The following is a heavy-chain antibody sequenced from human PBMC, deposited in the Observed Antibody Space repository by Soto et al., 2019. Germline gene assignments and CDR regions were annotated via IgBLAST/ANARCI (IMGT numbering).Heavy chain of an antibody. J-gene: IGHJ6*03. D-gene: IGHD3-10*01. CDR1: GFTFSSYW. CDR2: IKQDGSEK. V-gene: IGHV3-7*01. Sequence: PGGSLRLSCAASGFTFSSYWMSWVRQAPGKGLEWVANIKQDGSEKYYVDSVKGRFTISRDNAKNSLYLQMNSLRAEDTAVYYCARDAWFTRGNYYYYYYMDVWGKGTTVTVSS. CDR3: ARDAWFTRGNYYYYYYMDV.